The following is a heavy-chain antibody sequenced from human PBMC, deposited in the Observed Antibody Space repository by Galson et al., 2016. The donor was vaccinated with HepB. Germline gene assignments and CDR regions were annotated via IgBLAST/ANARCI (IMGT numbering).Heavy chain of an antibody. Sequence: SVKVSCKAFGGTFSTYGISWVRQAPGQGLEWMGGLIPIFGTANYAQKFQGRVTITADESTSTAYMKLSSLRSEDTAVYYCARGEKLTGETSDAFDIWGQGTMVTVSS. CDR2: LIPIFGTA. J-gene: IGHJ3*02. D-gene: IGHD7-27*01. CDR1: GGTFSTYG. V-gene: IGHV1-69*13. CDR3: ARGEKLTGETSDAFDI.